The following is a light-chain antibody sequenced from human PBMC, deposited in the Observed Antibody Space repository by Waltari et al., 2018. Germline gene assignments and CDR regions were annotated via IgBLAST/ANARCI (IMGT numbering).Light chain of an antibody. CDR3: QKYGTLPAT. J-gene: IGKJ1*01. CDR2: DTS. Sequence: EIVLTQSPGTLSLSPGARATLPCRASQSVSRTLAWYQQKPGQAPRLLIYDTSSRAAGIPDRFSGSGFGTDFSLTVSRLEPEDFAVYYCQKYGTLPATFGQGTKVEIK. V-gene: IGKV3-20*01. CDR1: QSVSRT.